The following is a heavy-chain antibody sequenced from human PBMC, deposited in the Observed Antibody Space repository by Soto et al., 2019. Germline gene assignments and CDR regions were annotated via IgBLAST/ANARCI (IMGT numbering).Heavy chain of an antibody. J-gene: IGHJ4*02. CDR3: AREVQVHSPAFVY. V-gene: IGHV1-69*19. D-gene: IGHD2-15*01. CDR1: GGTFNTYA. Sequence: QVQLVQSGAEMKKPGSSVKVSCQSSGGTFNTYAMNWVRQAPGQGPEWMGDISPMFGAANYAPKFQGRVTITADDSTGTSYMQLSSLTSEDRALYFCAREVQVHSPAFVYWGQGTLVTVSS. CDR2: ISPMFGAA.